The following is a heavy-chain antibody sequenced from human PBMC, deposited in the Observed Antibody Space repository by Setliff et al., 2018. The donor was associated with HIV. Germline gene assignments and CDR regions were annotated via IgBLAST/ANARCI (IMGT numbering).Heavy chain of an antibody. J-gene: IGHJ6*03. CDR1: GFTFTSYW. D-gene: IGHD2-15*01. CDR3: ARCPRYCSGSGCDPQYSHMDV. Sequence: GSLRLSCAASGFTFTSYWMIWVRQAPGKGLEWVANINQDGSEKNYVDSVKGRFTISRDNAKNSLYLQMDSLRVEDTTVYYCARCPRYCSGSGCDPQYSHMDVWGQGTTVTVSS. V-gene: IGHV3-7*01. CDR2: INQDGSEK.